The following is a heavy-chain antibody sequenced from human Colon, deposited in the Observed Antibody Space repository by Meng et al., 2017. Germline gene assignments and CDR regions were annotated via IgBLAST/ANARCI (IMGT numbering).Heavy chain of an antibody. Sequence: QVQRQESGPGLVKPSQTLSLLCTVSGGSISSYYWSWIRQPAGKGLEWIGRIYTSGNTNYNPSLESRVTMSVDTSKNQFSLKLSSVTAADTAVYYCARYGDYYFDFWGQGTLVTVSS. CDR2: IYTSGNT. D-gene: IGHD4-17*01. CDR3: ARYGDYYFDF. V-gene: IGHV4-4*07. CDR1: GGSISSYY. J-gene: IGHJ4*02.